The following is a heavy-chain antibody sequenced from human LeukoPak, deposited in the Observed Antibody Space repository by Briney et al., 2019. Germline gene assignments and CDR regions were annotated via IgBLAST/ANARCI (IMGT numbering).Heavy chain of an antibody. V-gene: IGHV1-69*13. CDR3: ARDKLTNYDFWSGYDY. D-gene: IGHD3-3*01. CDR1: GGTFSSYA. CDR2: IIPIFGTA. J-gene: IGHJ4*02. Sequence: SVKVSCKASGGTFSSYAISWERQAPGQGLEWMGGIIPIFGTANYAQKFQGRVTITADESTSTAYMELSSLRSEDTAVYYCARDKLTNYDFWSGYDYWGQGTLVTVSS.